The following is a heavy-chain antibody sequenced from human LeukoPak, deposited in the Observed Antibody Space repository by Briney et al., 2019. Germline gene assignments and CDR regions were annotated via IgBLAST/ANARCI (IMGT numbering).Heavy chain of an antibody. CDR1: GGSISSYY. J-gene: IGHJ5*02. CDR2: IYTSGST. D-gene: IGHD3-3*01. CDR3: ARHSSGYDFWSGSIYWFDP. Sequence: PSETLSLTCTVSGGSISSYYWSWIRQPAGKGLEWIGRIYTSGSTNYNPSLKSRVTISVDTSKNQFSLKLSSVTAADTAVYYCARHSSGYDFWSGSIYWFDPWGQGTLVTVSS. V-gene: IGHV4-4*07.